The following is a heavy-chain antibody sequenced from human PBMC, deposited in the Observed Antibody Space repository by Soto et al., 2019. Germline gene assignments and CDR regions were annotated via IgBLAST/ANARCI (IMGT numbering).Heavy chain of an antibody. CDR1: GGSITYYY. CDR3: ARGGYCNGSACRGAFFYFQCGMDV. V-gene: IGHV4-59*01. J-gene: IGHJ6*02. D-gene: IGHD2-15*01. Sequence: SETLSLTCTVSGGSITYYYWSWIRQPPGKGLEWIGYMYYSGGTYYNPSLNSRVTISVDTSKNQFSLKLTSVTAADTAVYHCARGGYCNGSACRGAFFYFQCGMDVWRQGTTGTVSS. CDR2: MYYSGGT.